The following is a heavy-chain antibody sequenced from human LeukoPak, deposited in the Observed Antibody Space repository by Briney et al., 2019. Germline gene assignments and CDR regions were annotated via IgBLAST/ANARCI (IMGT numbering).Heavy chain of an antibody. CDR1: LFTPSIDT. J-gene: IGHJ4*02. CDR3: AKADPKDYYKLPPHFDY. CDR2: ISVSGGST. D-gene: IGHD3-10*01. Sequence: PGGSLTLSCAASLFTPSIDTMSAGSQAPGKGLEWVSAISVSGGSTYYADSVKGRFTISRDNPKNTLYRQMNRLRAEDTAVYFCAKADPKDYYKLPPHFDYWGQGPRILVSS. V-gene: IGHV3-23*01.